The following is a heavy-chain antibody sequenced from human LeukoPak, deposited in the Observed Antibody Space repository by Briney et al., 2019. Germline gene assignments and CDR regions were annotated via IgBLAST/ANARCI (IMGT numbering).Heavy chain of an antibody. V-gene: IGHV4-4*02. CDR3: AISPPLWFGELLAAFDI. CDR2: FYHRGNI. CDR1: GGSISSVNW. J-gene: IGHJ3*02. Sequence: SETLSLTCAVSGGSISSVNWWSWVRQSPGKGLEWIGEFYHRGNINYNPSLKSRVTISVDKSKNQFSLRLTSVTAADTAVYYCAISPPLWFGELLAAFDIWGQGTMVTVSS. D-gene: IGHD3-10*01.